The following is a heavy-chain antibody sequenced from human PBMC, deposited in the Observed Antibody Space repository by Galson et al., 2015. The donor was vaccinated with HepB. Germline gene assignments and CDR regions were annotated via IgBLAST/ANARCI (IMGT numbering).Heavy chain of an antibody. Sequence: SLRLSCAASGFTFSSYYMSWVRQAPGKGLEWVANIKEDGSERYYVDSVKGRFTISKDNAKNSLYLQMNSLRAEDTALYYCARHGYCNSSSCYGINWFDPWGQGTLVTVSS. CDR2: IKEDGSER. D-gene: IGHD2-2*03. CDR1: GFTFSSYY. CDR3: ARHGYCNSSSCYGINWFDP. V-gene: IGHV3-7*01. J-gene: IGHJ5*02.